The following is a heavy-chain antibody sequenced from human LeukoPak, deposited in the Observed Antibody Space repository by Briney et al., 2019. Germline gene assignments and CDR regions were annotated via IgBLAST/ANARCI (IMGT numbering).Heavy chain of an antibody. D-gene: IGHD3-22*01. Sequence: ASVKVSCKASGYTFTSYGISWVRQAPGQGLEWMGWISAYNGNTNYAQKLQGRVTMTTDTSTSTAYMELRSLRSDDTAVYYCARERGRYYDSSGDAFDIWGQGTMVTVSS. CDR3: ARERGRYYDSSGDAFDI. J-gene: IGHJ3*02. V-gene: IGHV1-18*01. CDR2: ISAYNGNT. CDR1: GYTFTSYG.